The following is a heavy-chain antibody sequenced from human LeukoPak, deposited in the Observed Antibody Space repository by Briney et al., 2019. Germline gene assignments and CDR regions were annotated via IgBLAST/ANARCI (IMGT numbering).Heavy chain of an antibody. J-gene: IGHJ2*01. V-gene: IGHV3-53*01. CDR1: GFTVSSNY. Sequence: GGSLRLSCAASGFTVSSNYMSWVRQAPGKGLERVSVIYSGGSTYYADSVKGRFTISRDNSKNTLYLQMNSLRAEDTAVYYCARDKVACSSTSCHYWYFDLWGRGTLVTVSS. D-gene: IGHD2-2*01. CDR2: IYSGGST. CDR3: ARDKVACSSTSCHYWYFDL.